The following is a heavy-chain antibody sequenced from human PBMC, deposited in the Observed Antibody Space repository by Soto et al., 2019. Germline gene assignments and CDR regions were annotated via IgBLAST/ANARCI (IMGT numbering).Heavy chain of an antibody. Sequence: ASVKVSCKTSGYTFSTSGVRWVRQAPGQGLEWVGWIRTDNGNRKSAQRLQGRVNLTTDTSASTAYMELRSLTSDDTAMYYCARDTESNRYNDWGQGTLVTVSS. CDR2: IRTDNGNR. CDR1: GYTFSTSG. V-gene: IGHV1-18*01. J-gene: IGHJ1*01. CDR3: ARDTESNRYND. D-gene: IGHD1-20*01.